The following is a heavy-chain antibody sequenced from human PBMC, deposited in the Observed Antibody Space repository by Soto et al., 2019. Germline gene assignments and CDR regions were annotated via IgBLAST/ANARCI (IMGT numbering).Heavy chain of an antibody. J-gene: IGHJ6*02. CDR2: ISTASDT. Sequence: QVQLMQSGGGLVKPGGSLRISCAASGSMFSDYYMTWIRQTPVKGLEWVAYISTASDTTYVDSVRGRFTIYRDNARNSLYLQMKSLRAEDSAVYFCARGHYTMDVWGQGTTVTVS. V-gene: IGHV3-11*03. CDR1: GSMFSDYY. CDR3: ARGHYTMDV.